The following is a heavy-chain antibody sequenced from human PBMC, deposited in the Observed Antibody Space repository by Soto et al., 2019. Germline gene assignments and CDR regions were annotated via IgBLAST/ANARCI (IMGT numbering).Heavy chain of an antibody. J-gene: IGHJ4*02. CDR2: IIPILGIA. CDR1: GGTFSSYT. Sequence: SVKVSCKASGGTFSSYTISWVRQAPGQGREWMGRIIPILGIANYAQKFQGRVTITADKSTSTAYMELSSLRSEDTAVYYCAREVGGRDYYDSSGYYRHYWGQGTLVTVSS. V-gene: IGHV1-69*04. D-gene: IGHD3-22*01. CDR3: AREVGGRDYYDSSGYYRHY.